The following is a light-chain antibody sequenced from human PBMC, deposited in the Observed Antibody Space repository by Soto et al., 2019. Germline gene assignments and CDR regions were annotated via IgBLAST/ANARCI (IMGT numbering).Light chain of an antibody. CDR2: DAS. CDR3: QQYNNWPYT. V-gene: IGKV3-15*01. CDR1: QSVRSN. J-gene: IGKJ2*01. Sequence: EIVMTQSPATLSVSPGERVALSCRASQSVRSNFAWYQQKPGQAPRILIYDASTRATGIPARFSGSGFVTEFTLTISGLQSEDFGVYYCQQYNNWPYTVGQGTKLEIK.